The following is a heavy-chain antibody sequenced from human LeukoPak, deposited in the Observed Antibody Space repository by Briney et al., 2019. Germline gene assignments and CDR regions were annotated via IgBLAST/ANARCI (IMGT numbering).Heavy chain of an antibody. Sequence: GGSLRLSCAASGFSVSNNYMSWVRQAPGKGLEWVSVIYSGGITYYADSVKGRFTISRDNSKNTLYLQMKSLRAEDTAVYYCARTDETAPAEDFQHWGQGTLVTVSS. D-gene: IGHD2-21*02. CDR2: IYSGGIT. J-gene: IGHJ1*01. CDR3: ARTDETAPAEDFQH. CDR1: GFSVSNNY. V-gene: IGHV3-53*01.